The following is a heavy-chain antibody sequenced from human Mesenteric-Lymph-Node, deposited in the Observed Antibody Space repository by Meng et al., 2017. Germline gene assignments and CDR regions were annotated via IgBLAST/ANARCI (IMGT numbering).Heavy chain of an antibody. V-gene: IGHV4-34*01. CDR2: IDHTGST. CDR3: MIFSTGAEY. CDR1: GESFSVSY. J-gene: IGHJ4*02. D-gene: IGHD6-19*01. Sequence: QVQLPPLSSCWLKLAESLSLTCEIYGESFSVSYWNWMRQPPGKGLXCIYEIDHTGSTNCNPSLKGRVTVSVDTSKKQYFLKLSSVTAADSAIYYCMIFSTGAEYWAQGTLVTVSS.